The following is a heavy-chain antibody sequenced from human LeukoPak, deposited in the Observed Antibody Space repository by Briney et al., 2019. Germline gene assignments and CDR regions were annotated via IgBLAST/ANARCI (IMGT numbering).Heavy chain of an antibody. V-gene: IGHV1-69*05. CDR1: GGTFSSYA. CDR3: ARGEVVPAAIVSYYYYYYMDV. Sequence: ASVEVSCKASGGTFSSYAISWVRQAPGQGLEWMGGIIPIFGTANYAQKFQGRVTITTDESTSIAYMELSSLRSEDTAVYYCARGEVVPAAIVSYYYYYYMDVWGKGTTVTVSS. D-gene: IGHD2-2*01. J-gene: IGHJ6*03. CDR2: IIPIFGTA.